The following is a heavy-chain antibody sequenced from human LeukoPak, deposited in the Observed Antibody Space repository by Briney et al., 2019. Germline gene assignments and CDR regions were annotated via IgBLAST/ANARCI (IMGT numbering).Heavy chain of an antibody. D-gene: IGHD6-19*01. CDR2: VSGTSGST. J-gene: IGHJ4*02. Sequence: PGGSLRLSCAASGFTFSSYAMSWVRQAPGKGLEWVSGVSGTSGSTYYADSVKGRFTISRDNSKSTLFLQMNSLRAEDTAVYYCARDQVAVAGVGVDYWGQGTLVTVSS. CDR1: GFTFSSYA. V-gene: IGHV3-23*01. CDR3: ARDQVAVAGVGVDY.